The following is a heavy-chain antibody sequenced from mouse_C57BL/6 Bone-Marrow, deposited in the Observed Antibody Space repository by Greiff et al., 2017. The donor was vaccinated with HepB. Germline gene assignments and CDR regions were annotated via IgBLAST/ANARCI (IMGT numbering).Heavy chain of an antibody. Sequence: LVESGAELVRPGASVKLSCTASGFNIKDDYMHWVKQRPEQGLEWIGWIDPENGDTEYASKFQGKATITADTSSNTAYLQLSSLTSEDTAVYYCTTVVHYWCQGTTLTVSS. CDR1: GFNIKDDY. CDR2: IDPENGDT. V-gene: IGHV14-4*01. CDR3: TTVVHY. J-gene: IGHJ2*01. D-gene: IGHD1-1*01.